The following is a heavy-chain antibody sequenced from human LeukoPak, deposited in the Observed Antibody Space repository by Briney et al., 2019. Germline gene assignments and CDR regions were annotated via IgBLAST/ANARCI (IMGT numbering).Heavy chain of an antibody. V-gene: IGHV3-21*01. CDR2: ISSGSSYI. CDR3: ASGSGYCSGGSCSDY. Sequence: GGSLRLSCAASGFTFSSYWMHWVRQAPGKGLEWVSSISSGSSYIYYADSVKGRFTISRDNAKNSLYLQMNSLRAEDTAVYYCASGSGYCSGGSCSDYWGQGTLVTVSS. CDR1: GFTFSSYW. J-gene: IGHJ4*02. D-gene: IGHD2-15*01.